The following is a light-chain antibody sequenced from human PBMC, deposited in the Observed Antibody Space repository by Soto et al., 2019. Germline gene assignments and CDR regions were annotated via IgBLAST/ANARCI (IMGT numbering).Light chain of an antibody. V-gene: IGKV1-5*01. CDR1: QGITGW. CDR2: DAS. Sequence: DIQLTQSPSTLSASVGDRVTITCRASQGITGWLAWYQQKPGKAPKLLIFDASTLESGVPSRFSGSGSGTEFTLSISGLQPDDFATYYCQHFYTYSPWTFGQGTKVDIK. CDR3: QHFYTYSPWT. J-gene: IGKJ1*01.